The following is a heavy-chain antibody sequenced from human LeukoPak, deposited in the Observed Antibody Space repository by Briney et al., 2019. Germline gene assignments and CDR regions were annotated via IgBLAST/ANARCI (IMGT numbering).Heavy chain of an antibody. CDR2: ISSSGSTI. V-gene: IGHV3-11*01. CDR1: GFTFSDYY. J-gene: IGHJ3*02. Sequence: GGSLRLSCAASGFTFSDYYMSWIRQAPGKGLEWVSYISSSGSTIYYADSVKGRFTISRDNAKNSLYLQMNSLRAEDTAVYYCARRDARWLQDDAFDIWGQGTMVTVSS. D-gene: IGHD5-24*01. CDR3: ARRDARWLQDDAFDI.